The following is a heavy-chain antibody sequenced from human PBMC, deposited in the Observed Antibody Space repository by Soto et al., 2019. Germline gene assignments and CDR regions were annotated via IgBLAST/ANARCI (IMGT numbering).Heavy chain of an antibody. D-gene: IGHD1-26*01. Sequence: ASVKVSWKASGYTFNTYNMYWVRQAPGQGLEWMGVINPSIGSTNYAQKFQGRVIMTRDTSTSTVYMELSTLRSDDTAVYYCARLYSGSRLDYWGQRTLVTVSS. CDR2: INPSIGST. V-gene: IGHV1-46*02. CDR3: ARLYSGSRLDY. CDR1: GYTFNTYN. J-gene: IGHJ4*02.